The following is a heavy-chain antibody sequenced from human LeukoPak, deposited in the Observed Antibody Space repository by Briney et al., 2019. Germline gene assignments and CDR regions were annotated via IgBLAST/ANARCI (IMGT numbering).Heavy chain of an antibody. Sequence: ASVRVSCKASGYTFTGYYMHWVRQAPGQGLEWMGWINPNSGGTNYAQKFQGRVTMTRDTSISTAYMEVSRLTSDDTAVYYCARDQNFHGSGGYYGMDWWGQGTLVTVSS. V-gene: IGHV1-2*02. CDR3: ARDQNFHGSGGYYGMDW. CDR1: GYTFTGYY. CDR2: INPNSGGT. D-gene: IGHD3-22*01. J-gene: IGHJ1*01.